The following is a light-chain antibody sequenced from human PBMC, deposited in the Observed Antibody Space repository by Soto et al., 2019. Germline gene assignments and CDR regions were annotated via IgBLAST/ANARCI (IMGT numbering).Light chain of an antibody. Sequence: DIQMTQSPSSLSASVGDRVTVTCRASQTITTYLNWYQQKPGKAPKLLIYAASSLQSGVPSRFSGSGSGTDFTLTISSLQAEDFATYYCQQTYSTPWTFGQGTKVEIK. CDR1: QTITTY. CDR2: AAS. CDR3: QQTYSTPWT. V-gene: IGKV1-39*01. J-gene: IGKJ1*01.